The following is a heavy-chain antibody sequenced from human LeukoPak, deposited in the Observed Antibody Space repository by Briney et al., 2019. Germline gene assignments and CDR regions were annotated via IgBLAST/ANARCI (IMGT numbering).Heavy chain of an antibody. V-gene: IGHV3-11*04. CDR1: GFTLSDYY. J-gene: IGHJ3*02. CDR3: ARDRSSTVFDI. D-gene: IGHD4-17*01. CDR2: ISSSGSTI. Sequence: GGSLRLSCAASGFTLSDYYMSWIRQAPGKGLEWVSYISSSGSTIYYADSVKGRFTISRDNAKNSLYLQMNSLRAEDTAVYYCARDRSSTVFDIWGQGTMVTVSS.